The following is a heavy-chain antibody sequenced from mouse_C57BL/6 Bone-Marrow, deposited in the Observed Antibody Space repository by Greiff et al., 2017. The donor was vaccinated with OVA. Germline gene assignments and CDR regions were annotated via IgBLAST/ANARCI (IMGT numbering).Heavy chain of an antibody. V-gene: IGHV1-53*01. J-gene: IGHJ1*03. CDR3: AREPGSSYERYFDV. CDR2: INPSNGGT. CDR1: GYTFTSYW. D-gene: IGHD1-1*01. Sequence: QVQLQQPGTELVKPGASVKLSCKASGYTFTSYWMHWVKQRPGQGLEWIGNINPSNGGTNYNEKFKSKATLTVDKSSSTAYMQLSSLTSEDSAVYYCAREPGSSYERYFDVWGTGITVTVSS.